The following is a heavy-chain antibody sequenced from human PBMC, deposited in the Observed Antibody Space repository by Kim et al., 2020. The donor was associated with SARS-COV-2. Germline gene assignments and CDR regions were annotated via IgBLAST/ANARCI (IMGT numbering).Heavy chain of an antibody. D-gene: IGHD6-19*01. V-gene: IGHV3-74*01. J-gene: IGHJ4*02. CDR3: AGRQFTSGWYYFDY. Sequence: YGDSVKGRFTISRDNANNTLYLQMNRLTAEDTAVYCCAGRQFTSGWYYFDYWGQGTLVTVSS.